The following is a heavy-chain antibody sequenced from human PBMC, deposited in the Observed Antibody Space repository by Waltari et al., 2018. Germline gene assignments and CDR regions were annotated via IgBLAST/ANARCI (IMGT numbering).Heavy chain of an antibody. J-gene: IGHJ4*02. Sequence: EVQLVESGGGLVQPGGSLRLSCAASGLTFRNFWMFWVRQVPGKGLGWVSRLHTGEGRTAYADSVKGRFTISVDNAKNTLYLQMNSLRDEDTAVYYCLNGPPGYWGQGTLVAVSS. V-gene: IGHV3-74*01. D-gene: IGHD2-15*01. CDR2: LHTGEGRT. CDR1: GLTFRNFW. CDR3: LNGPPGY.